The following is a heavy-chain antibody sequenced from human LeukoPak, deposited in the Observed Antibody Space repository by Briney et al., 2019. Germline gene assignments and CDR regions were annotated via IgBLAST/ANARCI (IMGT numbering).Heavy chain of an antibody. J-gene: IGHJ3*02. CDR3: ARQIAVSSSWFDALDN. CDR2: IHDSDT. CDR1: GFSFTNYW. D-gene: IGHD6-13*01. Sequence: GESLKISCKGSGFSFTNYWIGWVRQMPGKGLEWMGIIHDSDTVYSPSFQGQVIMSADKSISTAYLQWSSLKASDTAMYYCARQIAVSSSWFDALDNWGQGTMVTVSS. V-gene: IGHV5-51*01.